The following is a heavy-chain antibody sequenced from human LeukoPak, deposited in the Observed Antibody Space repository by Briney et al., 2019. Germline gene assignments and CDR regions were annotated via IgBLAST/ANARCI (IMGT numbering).Heavy chain of an antibody. D-gene: IGHD6-13*01. Sequence: GGSLRLSCAASGFTFSSYSMNWVRQAPGKGLEWVSSISSSSSYIYYADSVKGRLTISRDNAKNSLYLQMNSLRAEDTAVYYCARDIAAAGPGSGMDVWGQGTTVTVSS. V-gene: IGHV3-21*01. CDR2: ISSSSSYI. CDR3: ARDIAAAGPGSGMDV. CDR1: GFTFSSYS. J-gene: IGHJ6*02.